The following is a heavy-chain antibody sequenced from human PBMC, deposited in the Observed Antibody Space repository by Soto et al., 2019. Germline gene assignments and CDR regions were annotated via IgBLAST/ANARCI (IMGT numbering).Heavy chain of an antibody. V-gene: IGHV1-8*01. CDR1: GYTFTSYD. Sequence: ASVKVSCKASGYTFTSYDINWVRQATGQGLERMGWMNPNSGNTGYAQQLQGRVTMTRNTSISTAYMELSSLRSEDTAVYYCARDLGTMSRLLKDYYGMDVWGQGTTVSVSS. D-gene: IGHD3-10*01. J-gene: IGHJ6*02. CDR2: MNPNSGNT. CDR3: ARDLGTMSRLLKDYYGMDV.